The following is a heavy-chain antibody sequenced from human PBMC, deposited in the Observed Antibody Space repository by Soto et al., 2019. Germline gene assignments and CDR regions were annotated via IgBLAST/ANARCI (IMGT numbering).Heavy chain of an antibody. D-gene: IGHD6-19*01. CDR2: INGNADNS. Sequence: EVQLAESGGGLALTGGSLRLSGAASGFSFVSYWMHWVRQVPGEGLAWVSRINGNADNSDYADSVKGRFTISRDNAMNRLYLQMDSLRADDTGVYFCVRDFRGAVAGSEFDHWGQGTLVTVSS. V-gene: IGHV3-74*01. CDR1: GFSFVSYW. CDR3: VRDFRGAVAGSEFDH. J-gene: IGHJ4*02.